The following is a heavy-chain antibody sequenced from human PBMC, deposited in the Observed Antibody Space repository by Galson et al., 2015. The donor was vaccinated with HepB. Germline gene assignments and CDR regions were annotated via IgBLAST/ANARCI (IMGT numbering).Heavy chain of an antibody. CDR3: ARGFLMWRLRFQNAFDI. Sequence: SLRLSCAASGFTFSSYWMHWVRQAPGKGLVWVSRINSDGSSTSYADSVKGRFTISRDNSKNTLYLQMNSLRAEDTAVYYCARGFLMWRLRFQNAFDIWGQGTMVTVSS. CDR1: GFTFSSYW. J-gene: IGHJ3*02. V-gene: IGHV3-74*01. CDR2: INSDGSST. D-gene: IGHD5-12*01.